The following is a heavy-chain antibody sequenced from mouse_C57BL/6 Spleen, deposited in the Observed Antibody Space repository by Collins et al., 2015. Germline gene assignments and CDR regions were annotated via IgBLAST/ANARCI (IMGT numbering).Heavy chain of an antibody. CDR2: IDPANGNT. CDR1: GFNIKDTY. CDR3: AIYYGNYYAMDY. J-gene: IGHJ4*01. D-gene: IGHD2-1*01. V-gene: IGHV14-3*02. Sequence: EVQLQQSGAELVKPGASVKLSCTASGFNIKDTYMHWVKQRPEQGLEWIGRIDPANGNTKYDPKLQGKATITADTSSNTAYLQLSSLTSEDTAVYYCAIYYGNYYAMDYWGQGTSVTVSS.